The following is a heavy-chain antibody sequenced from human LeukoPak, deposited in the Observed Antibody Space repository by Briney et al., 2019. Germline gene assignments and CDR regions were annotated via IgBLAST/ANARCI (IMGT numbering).Heavy chain of an antibody. CDR1: GYTFTNYG. J-gene: IGHJ5*02. CDR2: ISAYHGNT. D-gene: IGHD4-17*01. CDR3: ARDTSPGYGDPPAWIDP. V-gene: IGHV1-18*01. Sequence: ASVKASCKASGYTFTNYGISWVRQAPGQGLEWMGWISAYHGNTNYAQKLQGRVTMTTDTSMSTVYMELRSLRSDDTAVYYCARDTSPGYGDPPAWIDPWGQGTLVTVSS.